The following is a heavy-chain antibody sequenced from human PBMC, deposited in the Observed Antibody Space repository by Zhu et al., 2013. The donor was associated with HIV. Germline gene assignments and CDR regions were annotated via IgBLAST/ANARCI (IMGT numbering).Heavy chain of an antibody. CDR1: GYIFTGYY. D-gene: IGHD3-10*01. V-gene: IGHV1-2*06. J-gene: IGHJ3*02. CDR3: ARDLPGGFGEFI. CDR2: VHCNSGAT. Sequence: QVQMVQPGAEVKKSGASVKVSCKPSGYIFTGYYIHWIRQVPRQGLEWLGRVHCNSGATVYAEKFRGRVTMTRDTSISTAYMELSRLTYDDTAVYYCARDLPGGFGEFIWGQGTMVTVSS.